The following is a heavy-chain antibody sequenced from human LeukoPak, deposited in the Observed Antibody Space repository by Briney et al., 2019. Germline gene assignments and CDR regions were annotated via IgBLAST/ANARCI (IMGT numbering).Heavy chain of an antibody. Sequence: SETLSLTCTVSGGSISSYYWSWIRQPPGKGLEWIGYIYYSGSTNYNPSLKSRVTISVDTSKNQFSLKLSSVTAADTAVYYCARGRSIAASYYYTDVWGKGTTVTVSS. D-gene: IGHD6-6*01. CDR1: GGSISSYY. J-gene: IGHJ6*03. CDR3: ARGRSIAASYYYTDV. CDR2: IYYSGST. V-gene: IGHV4-59*01.